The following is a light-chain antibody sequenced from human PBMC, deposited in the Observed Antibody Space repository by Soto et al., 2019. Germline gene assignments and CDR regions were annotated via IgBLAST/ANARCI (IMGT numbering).Light chain of an antibody. CDR1: QNINNY. CDR3: QQYEIRTT. V-gene: IGKV1-33*01. Sequence: DIQMTQSPSSLSLSVGDRVTITCQASQNINNYLNWYQQKPGRAPKLLIYDASNLEAGVPSRFRGSGSGTDFTFTISRLQPEDIATYYCQQYEIRTTFGQGTRLEFK. CDR2: DAS. J-gene: IGKJ5*01.